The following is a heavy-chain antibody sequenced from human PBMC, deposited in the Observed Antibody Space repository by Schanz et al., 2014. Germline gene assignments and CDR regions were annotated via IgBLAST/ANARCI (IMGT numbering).Heavy chain of an antibody. CDR3: AKDQTDSVCYNDCSFDY. Sequence: QVQLVESGGGVVQPGRSLRLSCAASRFTFSSYTMHWVRQAPGKGLEWVAFIWYDGSNKYYADSVKGRFTVSRDNSKNTLYLQMNSLTTEDTAVYYCAKDQTDSVCYNDCSFDYWGQGTLVTVSS. V-gene: IGHV3-30*02. D-gene: IGHD2-21*01. CDR1: RFTFSSYT. J-gene: IGHJ4*02. CDR2: IWYDGSNK.